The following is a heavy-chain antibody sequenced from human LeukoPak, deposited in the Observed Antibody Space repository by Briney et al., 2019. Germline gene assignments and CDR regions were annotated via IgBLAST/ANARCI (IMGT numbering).Heavy chain of an antibody. CDR2: ISSSSSYK. CDR3: ARDGGYYINPAFDI. Sequence: GGSLRLSCAASGFTFSSYSMNWVRQAPGKGLEWVSSISSSSSYKYYADSVKGRFTISRDKAKNSLYLQMNSLRAEDTTVYYCARDGGYYINPAFDIWGQGTMVAVAS. CDR1: GFTFSSYS. D-gene: IGHD1-26*01. J-gene: IGHJ3*02. V-gene: IGHV3-21*01.